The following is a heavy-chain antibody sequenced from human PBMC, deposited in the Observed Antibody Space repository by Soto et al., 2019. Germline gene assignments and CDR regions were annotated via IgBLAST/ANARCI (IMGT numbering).Heavy chain of an antibody. Sequence: QVQLQESGPGLVKPSQTLSLTCTVSGGSISSGYYYWSWLRQPPGKGLEWIGYIYYSGSTYYNPSLTSRVSISVDTSMNQFSLALSSVNAADTAVYYCARVLCEEAGGGAFDIWGQGTMVTVSS. CDR3: ARVLCEEAGGGAFDI. CDR2: IYYSGST. V-gene: IGHV4-30-4*01. D-gene: IGHD2-21*01. J-gene: IGHJ3*02. CDR1: GGSISSGYYY.